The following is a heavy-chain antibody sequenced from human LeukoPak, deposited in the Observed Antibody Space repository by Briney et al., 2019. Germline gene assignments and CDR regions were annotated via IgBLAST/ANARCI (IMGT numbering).Heavy chain of an antibody. V-gene: IGHV3-74*01. Sequence: GGSLRLPCAASGFTFSSYWMHWVRQAPGKGLVWVSRINSDGSSTSYADSVKGRFTISRDNAKNSLYLQMNSLRAEDTALYYCAKDTHYDFWSGPPPTEYGMDVWGQGTTVTVSS. J-gene: IGHJ6*02. D-gene: IGHD3-3*01. CDR2: INSDGSST. CDR1: GFTFSSYW. CDR3: AKDTHYDFWSGPPPTEYGMDV.